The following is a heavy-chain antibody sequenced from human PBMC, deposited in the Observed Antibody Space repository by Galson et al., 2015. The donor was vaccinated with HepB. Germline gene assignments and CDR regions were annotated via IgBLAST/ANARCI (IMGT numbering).Heavy chain of an antibody. CDR2: INAGNGNT. J-gene: IGHJ6*02. D-gene: IGHD3-10*01. Sequence: SVKVSCKASGYTFTSYAMHWVRQAPGQRLEWVGWINAGNGNTKYSQKFQGRVTITRDTSASTAYMELSSLRSEDTAVYYCAREVLYYGSGSYYSYPLYGMDVWGQGTTVTVSS. V-gene: IGHV1-3*01. CDR3: AREVLYYGSGSYYSYPLYGMDV. CDR1: GYTFTSYA.